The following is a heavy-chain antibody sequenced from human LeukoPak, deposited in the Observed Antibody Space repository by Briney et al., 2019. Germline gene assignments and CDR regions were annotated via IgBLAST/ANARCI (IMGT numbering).Heavy chain of an antibody. CDR2: ISGYNGNT. CDR1: GYTFSSYG. CDR3: ARDEAWGSRVDSGYNYGARYLDY. J-gene: IGHJ4*02. Sequence: ASLKVSCTASGYTFSSYGISWVRQAPGQGLEWMAWISGYNGNTYYAQTLQDRLTMTTDTSTSTAFMELRSLRSDDTAVYYCARDEAWGSRVDSGYNYGARYLDYWGQGTLVTVSS. V-gene: IGHV1-18*01. D-gene: IGHD5-18*01.